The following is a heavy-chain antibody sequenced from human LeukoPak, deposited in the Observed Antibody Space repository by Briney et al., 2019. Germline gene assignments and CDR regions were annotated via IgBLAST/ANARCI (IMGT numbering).Heavy chain of an antibody. CDR1: GYSLNSYW. Sequence: LGESLKISCKGSGYSLNSYWIGWVRQMPGKGLEWMGIIYPGDSDTRYSPSFQGQVTISADKSIITAYLQWSSLKASDTAMYYCARAGIVATIPYYFDYWGQGTLVTVSS. V-gene: IGHV5-51*01. D-gene: IGHD5-12*01. CDR2: IYPGDSDT. J-gene: IGHJ4*02. CDR3: ARAGIVATIPYYFDY.